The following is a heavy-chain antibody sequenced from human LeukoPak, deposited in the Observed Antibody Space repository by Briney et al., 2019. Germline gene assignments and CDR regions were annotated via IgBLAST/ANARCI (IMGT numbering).Heavy chain of an antibody. CDR1: GYTFTSYD. CDR2: MNPNSGNT. CDR3: ARVLLWFGEPHYGMDV. V-gene: IGHV1-8*01. D-gene: IGHD3-10*01. J-gene: IGHJ6*02. Sequence: GASVKVSRKASGYTFTSYDINWVRQATGQGLEWMGWMNPNSGNTGYAQRFQGRVTMTRNTSISTAYMELSSLRSEDTAVYYCARVLLWFGEPHYGMDVWGQGTTVTVSS.